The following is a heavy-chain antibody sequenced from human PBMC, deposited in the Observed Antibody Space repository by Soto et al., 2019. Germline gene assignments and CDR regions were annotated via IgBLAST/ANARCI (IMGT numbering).Heavy chain of an antibody. Sequence: SVKVSCKASGFTFTSSAVQWVRQARGHRLEWIGWIVVGSGNTNYAQKFQERVTITRDMSTSTAYMELSSLRSEDTAVYYCAADHFYYGWGSYTSHMDVGGQGTTVTVSS. J-gene: IGHJ6*02. V-gene: IGHV1-58*01. CDR2: IVVGSGNT. CDR3: AADHFYYGWGSYTSHMDV. CDR1: GFTFTSSA. D-gene: IGHD3-10*01.